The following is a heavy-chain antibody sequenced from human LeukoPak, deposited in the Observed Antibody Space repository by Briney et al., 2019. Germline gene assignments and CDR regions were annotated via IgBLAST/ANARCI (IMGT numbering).Heavy chain of an antibody. Sequence: SVRVSCKASGGTFSSYAISWVRQAPGQGLEWMEGIIPIFGTANYAQKFQGRVTITADESTSTAYMELSSLRSEDTAVYYCARGGRISTLAWGQGTLVTVSS. V-gene: IGHV1-69*13. CDR3: ARGGRISTLA. CDR1: GGTFSSYA. CDR2: IIPIFGTA. J-gene: IGHJ5*02. D-gene: IGHD2-15*01.